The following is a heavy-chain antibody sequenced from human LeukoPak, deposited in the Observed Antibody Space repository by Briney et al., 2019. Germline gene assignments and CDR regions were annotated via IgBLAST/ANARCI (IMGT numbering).Heavy chain of an antibody. Sequence: GGSLRLSCAASGFIFSSYGMHWVRQAPGKGLEWVAGISKDGSDQYYGDCVQGRFTISRDNSENTLYLQMNSLRAEDTAVYYCAKESLDGYSSGWFDYWGQGTLVTVSS. CDR2: ISKDGSDQ. D-gene: IGHD6-19*01. CDR3: AKESLDGYSSGWFDY. CDR1: GFIFSSYG. J-gene: IGHJ4*02. V-gene: IGHV3-30*18.